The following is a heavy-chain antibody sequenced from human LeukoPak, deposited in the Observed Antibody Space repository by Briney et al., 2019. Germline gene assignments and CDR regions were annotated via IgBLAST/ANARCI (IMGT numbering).Heavy chain of an antibody. Sequence: GRSLRLSCAASGFTFSSYAMHWVRQAPGKGLEWVAVISYDGSNKYYADSVKGRFTISRDNSKNTLYLQMNSLRAEDTAVYYCAREEGGYCSGGSCPFDYWGQGTLVTVSS. CDR3: AREEGGYCSGGSCPFDY. CDR2: ISYDGSNK. J-gene: IGHJ4*02. D-gene: IGHD2-15*01. V-gene: IGHV3-30-3*01. CDR1: GFTFSSYA.